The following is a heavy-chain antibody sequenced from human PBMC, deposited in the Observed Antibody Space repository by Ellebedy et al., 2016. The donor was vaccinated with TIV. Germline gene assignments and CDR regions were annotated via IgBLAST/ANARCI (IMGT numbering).Heavy chain of an antibody. D-gene: IGHD2-8*02. CDR1: GGSFSGYY. J-gene: IGHJ6*02. V-gene: IGHV4-34*01. Sequence: SETLSLTCAVYGGSFSGYYWSWIRQPPGKGLEWIGEINHSGSTNYNPSLKSRVTISVDTSKNQFSLKLSSVTAADTAVYYCARGLEFRGVYYYYGMDVWGQGTTVTVSS. CDR2: INHSGST. CDR3: ARGLEFRGVYYYYGMDV.